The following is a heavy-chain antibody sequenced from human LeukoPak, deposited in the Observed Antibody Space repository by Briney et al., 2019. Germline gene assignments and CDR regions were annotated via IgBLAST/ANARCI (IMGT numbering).Heavy chain of an antibody. V-gene: IGHV1-8*01. Sequence: ASVKVSCKASGYTFTSYDINWVRQATGQGLKWMGWMNPNSGNTGYAQKFQGRVTMTRNTSISTAYMELRSLRSEDTAVYYCARVAAVAGTGDYWGQGTLVTVSS. CDR1: GYTFTSYD. D-gene: IGHD6-19*01. CDR3: ARVAAVAGTGDY. CDR2: MNPNSGNT. J-gene: IGHJ4*02.